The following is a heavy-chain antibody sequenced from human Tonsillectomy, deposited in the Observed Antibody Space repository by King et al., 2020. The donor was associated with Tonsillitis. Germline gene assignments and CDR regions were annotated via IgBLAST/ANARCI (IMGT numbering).Heavy chain of an antibody. D-gene: IGHD3-3*01. CDR3: ARDGDFYYYSYMDV. Sequence: VQLVESGGGVVRPGGSLRLSCAASGFSFDDYGMSWVRQAPGKGLEWVSGSNWNGGSTGYADSVKGRFTISRDNAKNSLYLQMNRLRAEETALYHCARDGDFYYYSYMDVWGKGTTVTVSS. V-gene: IGHV3-20*01. J-gene: IGHJ6*03. CDR2: SNWNGGST. CDR1: GFSFDDYG.